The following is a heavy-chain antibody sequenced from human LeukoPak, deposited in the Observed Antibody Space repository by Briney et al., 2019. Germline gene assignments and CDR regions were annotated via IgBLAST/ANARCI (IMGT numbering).Heavy chain of an antibody. CDR2: IYYSGST. CDR1: GASISSGDYY. CDR3: ARLKPNNWNDPSYFDY. Sequence: PSETLSLTCTVSGASISSGDYYWSWIRQPPGKGLEWIGYIYYSGSTYYNPSLKSRVTISGDTPKNQFSLKLSSVTAADTAVYYCARLKPNNWNDPSYFDYWGQGTLVTVSS. D-gene: IGHD1-20*01. V-gene: IGHV4-30-4*01. J-gene: IGHJ4*02.